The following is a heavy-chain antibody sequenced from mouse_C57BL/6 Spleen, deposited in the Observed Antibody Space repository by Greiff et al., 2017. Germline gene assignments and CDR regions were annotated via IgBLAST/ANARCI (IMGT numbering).Heavy chain of an antibody. CDR1: GYTFTNYW. J-gene: IGHJ1*03. CDR2: IYPGGGYT. V-gene: IGHV1-63*01. CDR3: ARRTTGGYFDV. Sequence: QVQLKESGAELVRPGTSVKMSCKASGYTFTNYWIGWAKQRPGHGLEWIGDIYPGGGYTNYNEKFKGKATLTADKSSSTAYMQFSSLTSEDSAIYYCARRTTGGYFDVWGTGTTVTVSS. D-gene: IGHD1-1*01.